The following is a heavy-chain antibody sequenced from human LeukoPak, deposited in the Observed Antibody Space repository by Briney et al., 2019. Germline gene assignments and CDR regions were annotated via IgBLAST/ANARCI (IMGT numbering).Heavy chain of an antibody. CDR3: ARGGALLRYFDWLSDFDY. V-gene: IGHV1-18*01. D-gene: IGHD3-9*01. J-gene: IGHJ4*02. CDR1: GYTFTSYG. Sequence: ASVKVSCKASGYTFTSYGISWVRQAPGQGLEWMGWISAYNGNTNYAQKLQGRVTMTTDTSTSTAYMELRSLRSDDTAVYYCARGGALLRYFDWLSDFDYWGQGTLVTVSS. CDR2: ISAYNGNT.